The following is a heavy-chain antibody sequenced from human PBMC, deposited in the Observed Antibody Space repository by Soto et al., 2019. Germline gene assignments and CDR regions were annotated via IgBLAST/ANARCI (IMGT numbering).Heavy chain of an antibody. D-gene: IGHD5-12*01. CDR1: GYTFFTYD. J-gene: IGHJ5*02. CDR2: ISTYSGDT. Sequence: QVHLVQSGVEVKTPGASVKVSCQASGYTFFTYDITWVRQAPGQGREWMGWISTYSGDTKYAQKFQGRVTMTTDTSTTTAYVDLRSVRSDDTDVYYCARHHGPTTSENWFDPWGQGTLVTVSS. CDR3: ARHHGPTTSENWFDP. V-gene: IGHV1-18*01.